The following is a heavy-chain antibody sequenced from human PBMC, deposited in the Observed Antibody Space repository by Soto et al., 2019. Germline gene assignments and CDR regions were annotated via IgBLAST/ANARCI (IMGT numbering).Heavy chain of an antibody. Sequence: EVQLVESGGGLVQPGGSLRLSCEASGFTFRNYDMHWVRQGTGKGLEWVSGISAAGDPDYADSVEGRFTISRENAQNSFLLKMSSLSVGDTAVYYCARTDRYFYGLDVWGQGTTVIVSS. CDR2: ISAAGDP. CDR1: GFTFRNYD. J-gene: IGHJ6*02. V-gene: IGHV3-13*05. CDR3: ARTDRYFYGLDV.